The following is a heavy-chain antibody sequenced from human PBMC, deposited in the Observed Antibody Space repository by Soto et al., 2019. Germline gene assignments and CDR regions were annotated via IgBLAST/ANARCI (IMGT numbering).Heavy chain of an antibody. Sequence: QITLKESGPTLVKPTQTLTLTCTFSAFSLSTGGVGVGWIRQPPGKALEWLALIYWYDDKRYSPSLRSRLTNTKDTSKKQLVLTMANMDPVDTATSYCIQSRCGGDCLQSYASSCYYVMDVWGQATTLTVSS. CDR2: IYWYDDK. V-gene: IGHV2-5*01. D-gene: IGHD2-21*02. CDR1: AFSLSTGGVG. CDR3: IQSRCGGDCLQSYASSCYYVMDV. J-gene: IGHJ6*02.